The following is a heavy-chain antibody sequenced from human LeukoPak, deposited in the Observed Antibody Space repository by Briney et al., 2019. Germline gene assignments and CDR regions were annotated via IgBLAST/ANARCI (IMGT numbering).Heavy chain of an antibody. Sequence: GGSLRLSCAASGFTFSSYAMSWVRQAPEKGLEWVSAISGSGGGTYYADSVKGRFTISRDNSKNTLYLQMNSLRAEDTAVYYCAKDGSSSWYEYYFDYWGQGTLVTVSS. CDR3: AKDGSSSWYEYYFDY. D-gene: IGHD6-13*01. J-gene: IGHJ4*02. V-gene: IGHV3-23*01. CDR1: GFTFSSYA. CDR2: ISGSGGGT.